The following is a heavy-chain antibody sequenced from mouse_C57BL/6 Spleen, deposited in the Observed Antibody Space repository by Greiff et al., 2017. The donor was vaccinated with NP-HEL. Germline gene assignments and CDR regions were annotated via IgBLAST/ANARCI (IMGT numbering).Heavy chain of an antibody. J-gene: IGHJ2*01. V-gene: IGHV1-55*01. CDR2: IYPGSGST. CDR3: ARYHHYYGSSPYYFDY. Sequence: QVQLQQPGAELVKPGASVKMSCKASGYTFTSYWITWVKQRPGQGLEWIGDIYPGSGSTNYNEKFKSKATLTVDTSSSTAYMQLSSLTSEDSAVYYCARYHHYYGSSPYYFDYWGQGTTLTVSS. D-gene: IGHD1-1*01. CDR1: GYTFTSYW.